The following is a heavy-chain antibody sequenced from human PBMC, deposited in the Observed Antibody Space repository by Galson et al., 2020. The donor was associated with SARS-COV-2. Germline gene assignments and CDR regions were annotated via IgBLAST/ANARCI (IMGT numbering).Heavy chain of an antibody. D-gene: IGHD3-3*01. CDR1: GFTFSSYD. Sequence: GGSLRLSCAASGFTFSSYDMHWVRQATGKGLEWVSAIGTAGDTYYPGSVKGRFTISRENAKNSLYLQMNSLRAGDTAVYYCARGVSSDFWSGYPYYYYYMDVWGKGTTVTVSS. CDR2: IGTAGDT. V-gene: IGHV3-13*01. CDR3: ARGVSSDFWSGYPYYYYYMDV. J-gene: IGHJ6*03.